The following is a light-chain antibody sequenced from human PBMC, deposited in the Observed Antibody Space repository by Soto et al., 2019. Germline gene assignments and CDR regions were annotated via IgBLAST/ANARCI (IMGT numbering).Light chain of an antibody. Sequence: QSVLTQPPSASGSPGQSVTISCTGTSNDVGGYDYVSWYKQHPGKAPKLMIYEVSKRPSGVPDRFSGSKSGNTAALTVSGLQAEDEADYYCSSYVGTNSYVFGTGTKVTVL. V-gene: IGLV2-8*01. CDR1: SNDVGGYDY. CDR3: SSYVGTNSYV. CDR2: EVS. J-gene: IGLJ1*01.